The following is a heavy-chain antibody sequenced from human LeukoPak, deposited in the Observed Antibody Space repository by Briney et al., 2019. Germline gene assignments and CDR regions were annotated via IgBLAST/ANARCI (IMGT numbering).Heavy chain of an antibody. CDR1: GGSISSGGYY. D-gene: IGHD5-18*01. Sequence: SQTLSLTCTVSGGSISSGGYYWSWIHQHPGKGLEWIGYIYYSGSTYYNPSLKSRVTISVDTSKNQFSLKLSSVTAADTAVYYCARDAGYSYGYSYFDYWGQGTLVTVSS. V-gene: IGHV4-31*03. J-gene: IGHJ4*02. CDR2: IYYSGST. CDR3: ARDAGYSYGYSYFDY.